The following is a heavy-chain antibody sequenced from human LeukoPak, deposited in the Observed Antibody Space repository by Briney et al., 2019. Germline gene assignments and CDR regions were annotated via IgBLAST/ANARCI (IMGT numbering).Heavy chain of an antibody. CDR2: ISSSSSYI. J-gene: IGHJ3*01. CDR3: ARVDYDILTGQED. D-gene: IGHD3-9*01. V-gene: IGHV3-21*01. Sequence: PGGSLRLSCAASGFTFGSYSMNWVRQAPGKGLEWVSSISSSSSYIYYADSVKGRFTISRDNAKNSLYLQMNSLRAEDTAVYYCARVDYDILTGQEDWGQGTMVTVSS. CDR1: GFTFGSYS.